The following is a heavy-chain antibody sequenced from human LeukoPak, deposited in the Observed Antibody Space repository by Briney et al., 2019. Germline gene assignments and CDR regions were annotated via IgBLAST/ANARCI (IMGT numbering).Heavy chain of an antibody. V-gene: IGHV3-21*01. CDR2: ISSSSSYI. CDR3: ARADWDTAMIDY. Sequence: GGSLRLSCAASGFTFSTYNMNWVRQVPGKGLEWVSSISSSSSYIYYADSVKGRFTISRDNAKNSLYLQMNSLRAEDTAVYYCARADWDTAMIDYWGQGTLVTVSS. J-gene: IGHJ4*02. CDR1: GFTFSTYN. D-gene: IGHD5-18*01.